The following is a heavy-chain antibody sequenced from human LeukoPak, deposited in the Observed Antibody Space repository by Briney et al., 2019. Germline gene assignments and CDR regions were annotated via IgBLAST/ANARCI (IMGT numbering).Heavy chain of an antibody. Sequence: GGSLRLSCAASGFTFSSYGMHWVRQAPGKGLEWVAFIRYDGSNKYYADSVKGRFTISRDNSKNTLYLQMNSLRVEDTAVYYCAGTFRLPFDYWGQGTLVTVSS. J-gene: IGHJ4*02. CDR2: IRYDGSNK. CDR1: GFTFSSYG. D-gene: IGHD4-11*01. CDR3: AGTFRLPFDY. V-gene: IGHV3-30*02.